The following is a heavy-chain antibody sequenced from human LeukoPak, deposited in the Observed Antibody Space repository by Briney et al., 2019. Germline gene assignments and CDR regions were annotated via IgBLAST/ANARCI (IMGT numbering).Heavy chain of an antibody. V-gene: IGHV4-59*12. CDR3: AREEIVGATDAFDI. CDR2: IYYSGST. Sequence: SETLSLTCTVSGGSISSYYWSWIRQPPGKGLEWIGYIYYSGSTYYNPSLKSRVTISVDTSKNQFSLKLRSVTAADTAVYYCAREEIVGATDAFDIWGQGTMVTVSS. J-gene: IGHJ3*02. D-gene: IGHD1-26*01. CDR1: GGSISSYY.